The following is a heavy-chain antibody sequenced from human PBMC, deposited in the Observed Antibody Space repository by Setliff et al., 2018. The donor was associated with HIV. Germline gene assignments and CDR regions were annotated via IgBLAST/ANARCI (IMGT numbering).Heavy chain of an antibody. CDR1: GGSLSGYY. CDR3: AREGGQGYSGSGSFYHRNFDL. Sequence: PSETLSLTCAVYGGSLSGYYWSWVRQSPGRGLEWIGGINQSGNTNFNPSLKSRLIISVDTSKSQFSLKLTSVTAADTALYYCAREGGQGYSGSGSFYHRNFDLWGRGTLVTVSS. J-gene: IGHJ2*01. D-gene: IGHD3-10*01. CDR2: INQSGNT. V-gene: IGHV4-34*01.